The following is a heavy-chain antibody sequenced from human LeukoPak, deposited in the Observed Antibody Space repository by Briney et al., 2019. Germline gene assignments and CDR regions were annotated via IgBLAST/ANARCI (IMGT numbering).Heavy chain of an antibody. CDR2: ISGRGGST. J-gene: IGHJ4*02. D-gene: IGHD1-26*01. CDR1: GFTLSSYW. V-gene: IGHV3-23*01. CDR3: AKDRRVGATEAPFDY. Sequence: GGSLRLSCAASGFTLSSYWMSWVRQAPGKGLEWVSAISGRGGSTYYADSVKGRFTISRDNSKNTLYLQMNSLRAEDTAVYYCAKDRRVGATEAPFDYWGQGTLVTVSS.